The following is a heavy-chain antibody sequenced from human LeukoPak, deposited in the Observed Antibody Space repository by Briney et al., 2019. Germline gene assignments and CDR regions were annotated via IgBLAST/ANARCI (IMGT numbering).Heavy chain of an antibody. J-gene: IGHJ3*02. CDR1: GFTFSSYA. V-gene: IGHV3-30*04. CDR3: AREGVLLWFGDLLGAFDI. Sequence: GGSLRLSCAASGFTFSSYAMRWVRQAPGKGLEWVAVISYDGSNKYYADSVKGRFTISRDNSKNTLYLQMNSLRAEDTAVYYCAREGVLLWFGDLLGAFDIWGQGTMVTVSS. CDR2: ISYDGSNK. D-gene: IGHD3-10*01.